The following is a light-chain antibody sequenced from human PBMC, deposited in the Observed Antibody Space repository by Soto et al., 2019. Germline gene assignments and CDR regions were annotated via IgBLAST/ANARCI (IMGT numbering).Light chain of an antibody. J-gene: IGLJ1*01. V-gene: IGLV2-14*03. CDR1: SSDVGGYNY. Sequence: QSVLTQPASVSGAAGQAITISCTGTSSDVGGYNYVSWYQHHPGKAPKLIIYDVTNRPSGVSNPFSGSKSGNTASLTISGLQPEDEADYCCSSYTTSNTRQIVFGTGTKVTVL. CDR3: SSYTTSNTRQIV. CDR2: DVT.